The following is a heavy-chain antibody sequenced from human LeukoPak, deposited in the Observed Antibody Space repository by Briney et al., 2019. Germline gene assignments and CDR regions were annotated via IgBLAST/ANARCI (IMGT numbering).Heavy chain of an antibody. CDR2: ISSSSSYI. Sequence: KTGGSLRLSCAASGFTFSSYSMNWVRQAPGKGLEWVSSISSSSSYIYYADSVKGRFTISRDNAKNSLYLQMNSLRAEDTAVYYCARDRGDVVMVAATLLDYCGQGTLVTVSS. CDR1: GFTFSSYS. J-gene: IGHJ4*02. D-gene: IGHD2-15*01. CDR3: ARDRGDVVMVAATLLDY. V-gene: IGHV3-21*01.